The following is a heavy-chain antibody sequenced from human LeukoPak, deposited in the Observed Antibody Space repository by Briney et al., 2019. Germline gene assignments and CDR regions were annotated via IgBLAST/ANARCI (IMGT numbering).Heavy chain of an antibody. V-gene: IGHV3-23*01. CDR3: IKGGCGTTFHI. J-gene: IGHJ3*02. D-gene: IGHD2-8*01. CDR1: GFTFNKFA. Sequence: GGPLSLSCVGSGFTFNKFAMTWVRQAPGRGPEWVAGINDIGDTLYYADSIKGRFTISRDNSKNTLYLEAKSLRVEDTALYHCIKGGCGTTFHICGAGTRVTVSS. CDR2: INDIGDTL.